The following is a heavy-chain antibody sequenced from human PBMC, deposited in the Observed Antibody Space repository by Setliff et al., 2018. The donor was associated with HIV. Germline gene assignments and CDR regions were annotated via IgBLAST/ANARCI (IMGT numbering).Heavy chain of an antibody. CDR3: ARSRGSRYDTASNRRGYYYGF. CDR2: INQGRTT. CDR1: GGPFSGYY. J-gene: IGHJ4*02. D-gene: IGHD3-3*01. Sequence: PSETLSLTCAVYGGPFSGYYWTWIRQSPERGLEWIGEINQGRTTDYNPSLKRRVSISVDTSKNQFSLKLRSVTVADTAVYFCARSRGSRYDTASNRRGYYYGFWSQGTQVTVSS. V-gene: IGHV4-34*01.